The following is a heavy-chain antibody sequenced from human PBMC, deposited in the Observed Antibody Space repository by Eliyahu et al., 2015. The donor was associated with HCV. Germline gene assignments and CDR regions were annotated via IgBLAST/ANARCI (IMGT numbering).Heavy chain of an antibody. CDR2: XTDSGGTT. CDR1: GFTFSXYX. V-gene: IGHV3-23*01. J-gene: IGHJ6*02. D-gene: IGHD2-15*01. CDR3: AKDRDIVVVVHAPYGLDV. Sequence: EVQLLESGGGLVQPGGSLRLSCXAXGFTFSXYXXSWVRRAPGKGRGWVSAXTDSGGTTYYAXSVKGRFTISRDNSKNTLYLQMNSLRAEDTAVYYCAKDRDIVVVVHAPYGLDVWGQGTTVTVSS.